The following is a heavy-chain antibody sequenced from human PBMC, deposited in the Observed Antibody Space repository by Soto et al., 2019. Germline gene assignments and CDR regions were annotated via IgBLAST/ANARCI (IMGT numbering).Heavy chain of an antibody. D-gene: IGHD1-26*01. CDR2: IIPIFGTA. CDR1: GGTFSSYS. CDR3: ARDGGRHSGGIDY. J-gene: IGHJ4*02. Sequence: QVQLVQSGAEVKKPGSSVKVSCKASGGTFSSYSINWVRQAPGQVLEWMGEIIPIFGTANYAQKFQGRVTITADESTSTAYMELSRLSSEDTAVYYCARDGGRHSGGIDYWGQGTLVTVSS. V-gene: IGHV1-69*01.